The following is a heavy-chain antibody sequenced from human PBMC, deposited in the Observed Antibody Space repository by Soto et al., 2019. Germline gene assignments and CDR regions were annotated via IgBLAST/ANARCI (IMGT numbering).Heavy chain of an antibody. J-gene: IGHJ4*02. CDR1: GFTFSSYA. CDR2: ISGSGGST. D-gene: IGHD3-10*01. Sequence: LRLSCAASGFTFSSYAMSWVRQAPGKGLEWVSAISGSGGSTYYADSVKGRFTISRDNSKNTLYLQMNSLRAEDTAVYYCAQGSYGSGSYYIGYWGQGTLVTVSS. CDR3: AQGSYGSGSYYIGY. V-gene: IGHV3-23*01.